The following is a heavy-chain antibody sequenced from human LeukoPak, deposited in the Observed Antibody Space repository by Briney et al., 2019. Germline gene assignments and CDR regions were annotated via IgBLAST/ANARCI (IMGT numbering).Heavy chain of an antibody. D-gene: IGHD3-22*01. J-gene: IGHJ4*02. CDR3: AKARTNYYDSSGYCDY. CDR1: GFTFDDYA. V-gene: IGHV3-9*01. CDR2: ISWNSGSI. Sequence: GGSLRLSCAASGFTFDDYAMHWVRQAPGKGLEWVSGISWNSGSIGYADSVKGRFTISRDNAKNSLYLQMNSLRAEDTALYYCAKARTNYYDSSGYCDYWGQGTLVTVSS.